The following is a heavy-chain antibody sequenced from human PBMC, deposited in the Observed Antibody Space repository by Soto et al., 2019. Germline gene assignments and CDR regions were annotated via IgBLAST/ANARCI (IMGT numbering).Heavy chain of an antibody. J-gene: IGHJ6*02. CDR1: GYNFTSYG. V-gene: IGHV1-18*01. CDR3: ARRGVRHPYCSCGMDV. Sequence: QVQLVQSGAEVKKPGASVKVSCKASGYNFTSYGISWVRPAPGQWLEWMGWISAYNGNTNYAQKLQGRVTMTTDTSTSTAYMELRSLRSDDTAVYYWARRGVRHPYCSCGMDVWGQGTTVTVSS. D-gene: IGHD3-10*01. CDR2: ISAYNGNT.